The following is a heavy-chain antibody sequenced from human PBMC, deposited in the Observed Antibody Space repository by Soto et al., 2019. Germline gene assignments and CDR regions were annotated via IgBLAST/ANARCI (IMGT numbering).Heavy chain of an antibody. V-gene: IGHV1-24*01. CDR3: ATFSYRNYYYGMDV. J-gene: IGHJ6*02. CDR1: GYTLTELS. CDR2: FDPEDGET. Sequence: GASVKVSCKVAGYTLTELSMHWVRQAPGKGLEWMGGFDPEDGETIYAQKFQGRVTMTEDTSTDTAYMELSSLRSEDTAVYYCATFSYRNYYYGMDVWGQGTTVTVSS. D-gene: IGHD1-26*01.